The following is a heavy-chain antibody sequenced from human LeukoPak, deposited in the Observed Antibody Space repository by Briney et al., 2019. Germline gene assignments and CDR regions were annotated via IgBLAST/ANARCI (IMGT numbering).Heavy chain of an antibody. J-gene: IGHJ6*02. V-gene: IGHV3-23*01. CDR1: GGSISSSN. D-gene: IGHD3-22*01. Sequence: GTLSLTCAVSGGSISSSNWWSWVRQPPGKGLEWVSAISGSGGSTYYADSVKGRFTISRDNSKNTLYLQMNSLRAEDTAVYYCAKDHMVTMIVVPTIGMDVWGQGTTVTVSS. CDR3: AKDHMVTMIVVPTIGMDV. CDR2: ISGSGGST.